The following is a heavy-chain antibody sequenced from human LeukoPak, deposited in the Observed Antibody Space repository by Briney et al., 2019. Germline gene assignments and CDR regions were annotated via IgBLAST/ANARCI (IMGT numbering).Heavy chain of an antibody. CDR1: GFTFSTYG. J-gene: IGHJ4*02. CDR3: AKAGGLWSGEFLPDY. Sequence: GGTLRLSCVASGFTFSTYGMSWVRQAPGKGLEWVSAISGSGGSTYYADSVKGRFTISRDNSKNTLYLQMNSLRAEDTAVYYCAKAGGLWSGEFLPDYWGQGTLVTVSS. V-gene: IGHV3-23*01. CDR2: ISGSGGST. D-gene: IGHD3-10*01.